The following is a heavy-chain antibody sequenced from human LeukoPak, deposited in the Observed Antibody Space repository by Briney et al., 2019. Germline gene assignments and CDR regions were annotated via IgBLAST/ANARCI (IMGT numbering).Heavy chain of an antibody. CDR1: GYTLTELS. J-gene: IGHJ4*02. CDR2: FDPEDGET. V-gene: IGHV1-24*01. D-gene: IGHD3-22*01. Sequence: ASVNISCKVSGYTLTELSMHWVRQAPGKGLEWMGGFDPEDGETIYAQKFQGRVTMTEDTSTDTAYMELSSLRSEDTAVYYCATDRTAYYDSSGYSHYFDYWGQGTLVTVSS. CDR3: ATDRTAYYDSSGYSHYFDY.